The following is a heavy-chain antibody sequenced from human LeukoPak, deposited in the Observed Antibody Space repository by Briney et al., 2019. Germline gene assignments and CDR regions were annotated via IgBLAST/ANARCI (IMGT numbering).Heavy chain of an antibody. V-gene: IGHV4-4*02. CDR1: GASISSNW. D-gene: IGHD2-2*01. CDR3: ARHVYCSSTSCPRGDAFDI. J-gene: IGHJ3*02. CDR2: INHSGST. Sequence: PSETLSLTCAVSGASISSNWWNWVRQPPGKGLEWIGEINHSGSTNYNPSLKSRVTISVDTSKNQFSLKLSSVTAADTAVYYCARHVYCSSTSCPRGDAFDIWGQGTMVTVSS.